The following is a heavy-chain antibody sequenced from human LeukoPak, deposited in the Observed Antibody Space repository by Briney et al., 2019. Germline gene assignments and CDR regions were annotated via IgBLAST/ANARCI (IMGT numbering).Heavy chain of an antibody. CDR3: ARDEMGHTAMVPSPGDY. J-gene: IGHJ4*02. CDR1: GFTVSSNY. D-gene: IGHD5-18*01. Sequence: GGSLRLSCAASGFTVSSNYMSWVRQAPGKGLEWVSVIYFGGTTYYADSVKGRFTISRDNSKNTLYLQMNSLRAEDTAVYYCARDEMGHTAMVPSPGDYWGQGTLVTVSS. V-gene: IGHV3-53*01. CDR2: IYFGGTT.